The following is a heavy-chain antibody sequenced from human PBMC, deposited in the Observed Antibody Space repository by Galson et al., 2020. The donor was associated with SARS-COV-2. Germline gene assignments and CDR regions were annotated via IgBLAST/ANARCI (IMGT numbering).Heavy chain of an antibody. V-gene: IGHV4-31*03. Sequence: SETLSLTCTVSGDSVSSGAYYWNWIRQHPGKGLEWIGYIHYSGSPYYNPSLKTRVSISVDTSKNQLSLKLTSVTAADTAVYYCVRGNDYSKPGNGWCQGTTVTVSS. D-gene: IGHD4-4*01. CDR1: GDSVSSGAYY. CDR2: IHYSGSP. J-gene: IGHJ6*02. CDR3: VRGNDYSKPGNG.